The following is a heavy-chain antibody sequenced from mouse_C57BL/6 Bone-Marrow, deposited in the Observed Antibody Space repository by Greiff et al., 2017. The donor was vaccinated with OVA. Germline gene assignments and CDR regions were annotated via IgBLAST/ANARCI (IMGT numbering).Heavy chain of an antibody. CDR2: ISNGGGST. J-gene: IGHJ2*01. D-gene: IGHD1-1*01. CDR1: GFTFSDYY. CDR3: ARPSSYTFYYCDY. V-gene: IGHV5-12*01. Sequence: EVQVVESGGGLVQPGGSLKLSCAASGFTFSDYYMYWVRQTPEKRLEWVAYISNGGGSTYYPDTVKGRFTISRDNAKNTLYLQMSRLKSEDTAMYYCARPSSYTFYYCDYWGQGTTLTVSS.